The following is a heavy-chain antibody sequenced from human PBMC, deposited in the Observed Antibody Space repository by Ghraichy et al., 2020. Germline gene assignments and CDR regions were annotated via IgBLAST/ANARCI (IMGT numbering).Heavy chain of an antibody. D-gene: IGHD6-19*01. J-gene: IGHJ6*02. CDR2: VWTGGETK. CDR3: VRDRSTGWPYYYYFYTMYV. CDR1: GFTFSSYG. Sequence: GGSLRLSCKVSGFTFSSYGLHGVRRAPRKGLEWLAFVWTGGETKLYEDAVKGRFTIYRDNSENILYLQMSSLRADDTAVYYCVRDRSTGWPYYYYFYTMYVWGQRATVIVSS. V-gene: IGHV3-33*01.